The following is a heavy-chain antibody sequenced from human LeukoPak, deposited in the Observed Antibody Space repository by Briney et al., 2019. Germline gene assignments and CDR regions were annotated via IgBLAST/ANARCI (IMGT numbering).Heavy chain of an antibody. Sequence: PGGSLRLSCAASGFTFSDSYMSWIRQAPGKGLVWVSRINSDGSSTNYADSVRGRFTISRDNAKNTLYLQMNSLRAEDTAVYYCAREGGVALNYFDYWGQGTLVTVSS. CDR1: GFTFSDSY. CDR3: AREGGVALNYFDY. CDR2: INSDGSST. D-gene: IGHD3-16*01. J-gene: IGHJ4*02. V-gene: IGHV3-74*01.